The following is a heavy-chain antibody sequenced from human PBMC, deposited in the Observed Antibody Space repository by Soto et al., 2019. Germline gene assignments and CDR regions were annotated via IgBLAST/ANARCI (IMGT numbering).Heavy chain of an antibody. CDR3: ARDFPLSMIVVVIFGMDV. Sequence: QVQLVQSGAEVKKPGASVKVSCKASGYTFTSYDINWVRQATGQGLEWMGWMNPNSGNTGYAQKLQGRVTMTTDTSTSTAYMELRSLRSDDTAVYYCARDFPLSMIVVVIFGMDVWGQGTTVTVSS. CDR2: MNPNSGNT. D-gene: IGHD3-22*01. J-gene: IGHJ6*02. CDR1: GYTFTSYD. V-gene: IGHV1-8*01.